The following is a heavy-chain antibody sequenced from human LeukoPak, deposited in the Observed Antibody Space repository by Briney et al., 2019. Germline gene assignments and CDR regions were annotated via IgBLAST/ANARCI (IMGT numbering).Heavy chain of an antibody. Sequence: SGGSLRLSCAASGFTFSSYAMYWVRQAPGKGLEWVAFYGGTTKYAASVRGRFTISRDASKNIAYLQMNSLKPEDTAVYYCAIERLPYFWGQGTLVTVSS. CDR1: GFTFSSYA. V-gene: IGHV3-49*04. CDR3: AIERLPYF. J-gene: IGHJ4*02. D-gene: IGHD2-21*01. CDR2: YGGTT.